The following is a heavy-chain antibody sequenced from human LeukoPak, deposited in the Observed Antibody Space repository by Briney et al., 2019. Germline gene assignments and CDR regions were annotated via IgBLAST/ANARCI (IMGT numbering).Heavy chain of an antibody. CDR1: GYTFTSYY. V-gene: IGHV1-46*01. CDR3: AREGRGVPGAIAAVKGFDY. D-gene: IGHD6-13*01. J-gene: IGHJ4*02. CDR2: INPSGGST. Sequence: ASVKVSCKASGYTFTSYYMHWVRQAPGQGLEWMGIINPSGGSTSYAQKFQGRVTMTRDMSTSTVYMELSSLRSEGTAIYYCAREGRGVPGAIAAVKGFDYWGQGTLVTVSS.